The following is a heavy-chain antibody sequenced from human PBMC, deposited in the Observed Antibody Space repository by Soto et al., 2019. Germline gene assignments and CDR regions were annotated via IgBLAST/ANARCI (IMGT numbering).Heavy chain of an antibody. V-gene: IGHV1-3*01. D-gene: IGHD2-8*01. CDR1: GYTFTSYA. CDR2: INAGNGNT. Sequence: ASVKVSCKASGYTFTSYAMHWVRQAPGQRLEWMGWINAGNGNTKYSRKFQGRVTITRDTSASTAYMELSSLRSEDTAVYYCAREMVYAMADYWGQGTLVTVSS. CDR3: AREMVYAMADY. J-gene: IGHJ4*02.